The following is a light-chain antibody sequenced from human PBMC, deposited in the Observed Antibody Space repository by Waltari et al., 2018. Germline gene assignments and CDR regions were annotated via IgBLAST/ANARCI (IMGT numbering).Light chain of an antibody. CDR2: DAS. Sequence: ELVFTQSPATLSLSPGERATLSCTASQSIKTSLACYHQNPGQAPRLLLYDASYRPTRVAARFSGSGSGTDFTLTINILEPEDFAVDYCQCRSNWPPVTFGQGTRLEIK. V-gene: IGKV3-11*01. CDR1: QSIKTS. J-gene: IGKJ5*01. CDR3: QCRSNWPPVT.